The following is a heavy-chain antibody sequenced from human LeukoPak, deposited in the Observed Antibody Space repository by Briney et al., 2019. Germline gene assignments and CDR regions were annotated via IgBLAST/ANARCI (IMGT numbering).Heavy chain of an antibody. Sequence: KTGGSLRLSCAASGFTFSNAWMNWVRQAPEKGLEWVGRIKNKIASGTTDYAAPVKGRFTISRDDSKNTLFLQMNSLKTEDTAMYYCTTNDAFDIWGQGTMVTVSS. CDR1: GFTFSNAW. CDR2: IKNKIASGTT. CDR3: TTNDAFDI. J-gene: IGHJ3*02. V-gene: IGHV3-15*01.